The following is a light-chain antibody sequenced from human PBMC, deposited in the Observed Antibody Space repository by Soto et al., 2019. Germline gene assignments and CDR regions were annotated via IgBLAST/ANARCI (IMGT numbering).Light chain of an antibody. CDR2: TNG. Sequence: QSVLTQPPSASGAPGQRVTISCSGSSSNIGRNAVNWYRQLPGTAPRLLIYTNGLRPSGVPDRFSASRSGTSASLAISGLQSEDEANFYCATWDDSLDGPVFGGGTKLTVL. CDR3: ATWDDSLDGPV. V-gene: IGLV1-44*01. CDR1: SSNIGRNA. J-gene: IGLJ2*01.